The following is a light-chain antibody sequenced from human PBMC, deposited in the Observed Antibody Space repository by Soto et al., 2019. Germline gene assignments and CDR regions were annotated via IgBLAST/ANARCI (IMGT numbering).Light chain of an antibody. J-gene: IGKJ1*01. Sequence: EIVLTQSPGTLSLSPGERATLSGRASQSVSSNYLAWYQQKRGQAPRLLIYGASSRATGIPTRFSGSGSGTDFTVTISRLEPEDFAVYYCQQYDTSPRTFGQGTKVEI. CDR2: GAS. V-gene: IGKV3-20*01. CDR3: QQYDTSPRT. CDR1: QSVSSNY.